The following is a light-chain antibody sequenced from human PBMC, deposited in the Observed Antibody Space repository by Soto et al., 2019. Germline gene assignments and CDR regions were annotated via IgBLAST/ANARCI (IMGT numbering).Light chain of an antibody. CDR3: QEYHSPPFT. CDR1: QGISHF. V-gene: IGKV1-27*01. Sequence: DIQMTQSPSSLSASVGDRVTITCRASQGISHFLAWYQQKPGKVPKLLIYAASILQSGVPPRFSGSGSGTDFTLTISSLQPEDVATYYCQEYHSPPFTFGPGTKVDIK. CDR2: AAS. J-gene: IGKJ3*01.